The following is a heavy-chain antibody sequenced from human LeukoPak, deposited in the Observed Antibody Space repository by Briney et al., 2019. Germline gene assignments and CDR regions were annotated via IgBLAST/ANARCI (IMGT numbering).Heavy chain of an antibody. V-gene: IGHV3-30*03. CDR2: ISYDGSNT. CDR1: GFTFSSFG. CDR3: AALADYIDY. J-gene: IGHJ4*02. Sequence: TGGCLRLSCADSGFTFSSFGIHWVRQAPGKGLEWVAVISYDGSNTYSADSVKGRFTISRDNSKNTVYLQMNSLRAEDTAIYYCAALADYIDYWGQGTLVTVSS. D-gene: IGHD3-3*02.